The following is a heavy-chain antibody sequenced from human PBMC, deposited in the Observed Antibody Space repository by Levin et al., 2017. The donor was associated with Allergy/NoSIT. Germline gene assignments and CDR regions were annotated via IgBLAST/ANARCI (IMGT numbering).Heavy chain of an antibody. J-gene: IGHJ3*02. Sequence: ASVKVSCKASGYTFMNYGLSWVRQVPGQGLEWMGWITAENGNANYPQKFQGRVTMTTDTSTSTGYMELRSPGFDDTAVYYCARVYAVGLAFDMWGQGTMVTVSS. CDR3: ARVYAVGLAFDM. V-gene: IGHV1-18*01. CDR2: ITAENGNA. D-gene: IGHD2-8*01. CDR1: GYTFMNYG.